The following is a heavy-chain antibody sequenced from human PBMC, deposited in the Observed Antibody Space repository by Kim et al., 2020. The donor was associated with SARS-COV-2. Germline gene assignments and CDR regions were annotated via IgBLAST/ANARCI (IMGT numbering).Heavy chain of an antibody. CDR3: ARDLRGIYHFDS. Sequence: GGSLRLSCAASGFIFSDYYMSWIRQAPAKGLEWVSYISSSGSTVYYADSVKGRFTISRDNAKNSLYLQMNSLRGEDTAVYYCARDLRGIYHFDSWGQGTLVTVSS. CDR2: ISSSGSTV. CDR1: GFIFSDYY. J-gene: IGHJ4*02. D-gene: IGHD1-26*01. V-gene: IGHV3-11*01.